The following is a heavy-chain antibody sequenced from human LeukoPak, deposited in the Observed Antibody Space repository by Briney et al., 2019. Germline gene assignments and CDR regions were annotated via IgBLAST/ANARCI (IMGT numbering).Heavy chain of an antibody. CDR1: GFTVSSNY. V-gene: IGHV3-66*04. Sequence: GGSLRLSCAASGFTVSSNYMNWVRQAPGKGLEWVSVIKGGGSTSYADSVKGRFIISRDNSKNTVYLQMNSLRVEDTAVYYCARHGAQDSSGYSPTYWGQGTLVTVSS. CDR3: ARHGAQDSSGYSPTY. J-gene: IGHJ4*02. D-gene: IGHD3-22*01. CDR2: IKGGGST.